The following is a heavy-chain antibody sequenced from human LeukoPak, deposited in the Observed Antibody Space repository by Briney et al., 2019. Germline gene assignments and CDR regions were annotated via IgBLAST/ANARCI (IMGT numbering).Heavy chain of an antibody. V-gene: IGHV4-59*01. J-gene: IGHJ6*03. Sequence: SETLSLTCTVSGGTFSSYYWHWIRQPPGKGLEWIGHIYYSGSTNYNPSLKSRVTISVDTSKKQFSLKLSSVTAADTAVYYCATTLGYCSGGSCLLPYYYYYMDVWGKGTTVTVSS. CDR2: IYYSGST. CDR1: GGTFSSYY. CDR3: ATTLGYCSGGSCLLPYYYYYMDV. D-gene: IGHD2-15*01.